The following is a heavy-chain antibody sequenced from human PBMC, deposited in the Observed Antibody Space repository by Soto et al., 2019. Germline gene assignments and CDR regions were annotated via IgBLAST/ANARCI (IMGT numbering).Heavy chain of an antibody. CDR2: IYYSGST. D-gene: IGHD4-17*01. CDR1: GGSISSGSYY. V-gene: IGHV4-39*01. CDR3: ARHVYGDYVFWYFDL. Sequence: PSETLSLTCTVSGGSISSGSYYWGWIRQPPGKGLEWIGSIYYSGSTYYNPSLKSRVTISVDTSKNQFSLKLSSVTAADTAVYYCARHVYGDYVFWYFDLWGRGTLVTVS. J-gene: IGHJ2*01.